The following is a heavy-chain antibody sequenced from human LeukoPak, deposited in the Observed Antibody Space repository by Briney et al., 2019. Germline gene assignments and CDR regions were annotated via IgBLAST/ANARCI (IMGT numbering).Heavy chain of an antibody. CDR1: VYTFTGYY. V-gene: IGHV1-2*02. CDR3: ARDAEVCSSTSCYRYYYYGMDV. Sequence: GASVKVSCKASVYTFTGYYMHWVRQAPGQGLEWTGWINPNSGGTNYAQKFQGRVTMTRDTSISTAYMELSRLRSDDTAVYYCARDAEVCSSTSCYRYYYYGMDVWGQGTTVTVSS. CDR2: INPNSGGT. D-gene: IGHD2-2*02. J-gene: IGHJ6*02.